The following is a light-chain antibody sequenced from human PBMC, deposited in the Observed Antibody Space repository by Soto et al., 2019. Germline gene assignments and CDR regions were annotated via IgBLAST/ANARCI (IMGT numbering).Light chain of an antibody. J-gene: IGKJ3*01. CDR3: QQRYTWPRFS. Sequence: EIVLTQSPATLSLSPGARATLSGRASQSLNNYLAWYQQKPGQAPSLLIYDASERATGVPARFSGSGSGTDFPLSISTLLPEDFAVYYCQQRYTWPRFSFGPGTKLDIK. V-gene: IGKV3-11*01. CDR1: QSLNNY. CDR2: DAS.